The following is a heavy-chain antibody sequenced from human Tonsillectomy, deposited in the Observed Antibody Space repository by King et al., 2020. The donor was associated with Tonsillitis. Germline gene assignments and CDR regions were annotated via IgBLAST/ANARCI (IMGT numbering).Heavy chain of an antibody. CDR3: ARTRCSGSSHYYCYYGMDV. V-gene: IGHV5-51*01. Sequence: VQLVESGAEVKKPGESLKISCTGSGYIFTNYWIGWVRQMPGKGLEWIGIIYPGASDSTYSPSFQGQVTISADKSISTAYLQWSSLKASDTAIYYCARTRCSGSSHYYCYYGMDVWGQGTTVTVSS. J-gene: IGHJ6*02. CDR2: IYPGASDS. D-gene: IGHD1-26*01. CDR1: GYIFTNYW.